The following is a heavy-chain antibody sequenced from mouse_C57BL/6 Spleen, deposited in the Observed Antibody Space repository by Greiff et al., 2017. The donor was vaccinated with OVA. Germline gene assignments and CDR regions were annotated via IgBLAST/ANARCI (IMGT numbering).Heavy chain of an antibody. J-gene: IGHJ3*01. CDR1: GFTFSDYG. CDR3: AKGGFLFAY. V-gene: IGHV5-17*01. Sequence: EVKLMESGGGLVKPGGSLKLSCAASGFTFSDYGMHWVRQAPEKGLEWVAYISSGSSTIYYADTVKGRFTISRDNAKNTLFLQMTSLRSEDTAMYYCAKGGFLFAYWGQGTLVTVSA. CDR2: ISSGSSTI.